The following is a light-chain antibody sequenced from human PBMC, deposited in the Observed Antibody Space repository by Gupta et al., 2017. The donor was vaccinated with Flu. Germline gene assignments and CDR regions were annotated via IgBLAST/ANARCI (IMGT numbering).Light chain of an antibody. J-gene: IGKJ1*01. Sequence: ACYHQKPRHAPRMLIDAASNRATGIPDRFSGSGSGTAFTLTISRLEPEDVAVYFCQQYTTSPWTFGQGTKVEV. CDR2: AAS. CDR3: QQYTTSPWT. V-gene: IGKV3-20*01.